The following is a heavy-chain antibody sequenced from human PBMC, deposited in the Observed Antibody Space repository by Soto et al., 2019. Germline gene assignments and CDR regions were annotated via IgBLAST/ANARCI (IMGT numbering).Heavy chain of an antibody. V-gene: IGHV3-30-3*01. J-gene: IGHJ3*02. CDR3: AREEGIAAAAKGAFDI. Sequence: PGGSLRLSCTASGFTFSTYAIHWVRQAPGKGLEWVAVISYDGSHKYYADSVKGRFTISRDNAKNSLYLQMNSLRAEDTAVYYCAREEGIAAAAKGAFDIWGQGTMVTVSS. CDR1: GFTFSTYA. CDR2: ISYDGSHK. D-gene: IGHD6-13*01.